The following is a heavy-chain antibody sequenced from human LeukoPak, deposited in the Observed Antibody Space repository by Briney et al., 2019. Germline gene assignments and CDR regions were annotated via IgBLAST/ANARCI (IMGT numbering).Heavy chain of an antibody. CDR1: GGSLSSYY. V-gene: IGHV4-59*01. D-gene: IGHD6-19*01. CDR2: IYYSGNT. CDR3: ARGAGWYHY. Sequence: PSETLSLTCTVSGGSLSSYYWSWIRQPPGRGLEWIGYIYYSGNTNYNPSLKSRVTISVDTSNNQCSLELSSVTAADTAVYYCARGAGWYHYWGQGTLVTVSS. J-gene: IGHJ4*02.